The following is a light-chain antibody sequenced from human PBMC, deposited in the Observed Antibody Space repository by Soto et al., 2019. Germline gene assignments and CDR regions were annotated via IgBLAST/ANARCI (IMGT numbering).Light chain of an antibody. V-gene: IGKV1-33*01. CDR1: QDISHY. CDR2: DTS. Sequence: DIQMTQSPSSLSASVGDRVTINCQASQDISHYLTWYQQKPGKAPELLIYDTSNLKTGVPSRFSGSGFGTDFTLTISSLQPEDCATYHCQQYQSLPPTFSQGTKLEIK. CDR3: QQYQSLPPT. J-gene: IGKJ2*01.